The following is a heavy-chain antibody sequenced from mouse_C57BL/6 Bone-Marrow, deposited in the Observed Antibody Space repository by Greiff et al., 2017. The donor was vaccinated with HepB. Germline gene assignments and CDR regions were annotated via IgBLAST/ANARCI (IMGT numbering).Heavy chain of an antibody. CDR1: GFNIKDDY. D-gene: IGHD2-1*01. Sequence: EVKLVESGAELVRPGASVKLSCTASGFNIKDDYMHWVKQRPEQGLEWIGWIDPENGDTEYASKFQGKATITADTSSNTAYLQLSSLTSEDTAVYYCTTDYGNYCFAYWGQGTLVTVSA. J-gene: IGHJ3*01. CDR3: TTDYGNYCFAY. CDR2: IDPENGDT. V-gene: IGHV14-4*01.